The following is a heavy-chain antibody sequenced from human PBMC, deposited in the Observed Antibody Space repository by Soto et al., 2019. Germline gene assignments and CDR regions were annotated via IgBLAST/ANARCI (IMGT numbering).Heavy chain of an antibody. CDR2: ISGSGGTT. V-gene: IGHV3-23*01. CDR3: AKDRSRNGCYVFAY. J-gene: IGHJ4*01. D-gene: IGHD2-2*01. Sequence: GKGLEWVSAISGSGGTTHYADSVKGRFTISRDNSKNTLYLQMNSLRVEDTAVYFCAKDRSRNGCYVFAYWVHRSLVPVSS.